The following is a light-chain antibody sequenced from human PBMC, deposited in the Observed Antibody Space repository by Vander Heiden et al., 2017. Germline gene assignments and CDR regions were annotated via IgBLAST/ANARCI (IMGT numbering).Light chain of an antibody. V-gene: IGLV2-8*01. CDR2: EVT. J-gene: IGLJ2*01. Sequence: QSALTQPPSASGSPGQSVTISCAGTNSDIGDFKFVSWYQQHPGKVPRLLIYEVTKRPSGVPNRFSGSKSDNTASLTIAGLQAEDEADYYCSSFAGSRNLVFGGGTKLTVL. CDR3: SSFAGSRNLV. CDR1: NSDIGDFKF.